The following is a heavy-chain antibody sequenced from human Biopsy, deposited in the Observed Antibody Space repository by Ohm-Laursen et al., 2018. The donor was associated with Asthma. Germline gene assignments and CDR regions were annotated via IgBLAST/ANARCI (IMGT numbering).Heavy chain of an antibody. Sequence: SVKVSCKSLGGTFNTYAIGWVRQAPGQGLEWMGGINSVFGTTTYPQKFQGRVTITADDSTSTAYVELSSLRSEDTAVYYCARKAGFCIGKVCYSLEFWGQGTLVTVSS. V-gene: IGHV1-69*13. CDR2: INSVFGTT. J-gene: IGHJ4*02. CDR3: ARKAGFCIGKVCYSLEF. D-gene: IGHD2-15*01. CDR1: GGTFNTYA.